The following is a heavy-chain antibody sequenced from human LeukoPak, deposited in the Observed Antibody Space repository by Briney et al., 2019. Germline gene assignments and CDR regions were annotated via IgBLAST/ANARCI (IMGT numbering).Heavy chain of an antibody. CDR3: ARSSSEGRFDP. Sequence: SVKVSCKASGYTFTTYGLSWVRQAPGQGLEWMGGIIPIFGTANYAQKFQGRVTITADKSTSTAYMELSSLRSEDTAVYYCARSSSEGRFDPWGQGTLVTVSS. CDR2: IIPIFGTA. V-gene: IGHV1-69*06. D-gene: IGHD6-6*01. J-gene: IGHJ5*02. CDR1: GYTFTTYG.